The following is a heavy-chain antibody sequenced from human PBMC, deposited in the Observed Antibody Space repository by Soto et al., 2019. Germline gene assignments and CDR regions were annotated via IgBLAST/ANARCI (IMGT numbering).Heavy chain of an antibody. CDR1: GFTFSNYE. D-gene: IGHD1-26*01. V-gene: IGHV3-48*03. Sequence: EVQLVESGGGLVQPGGSLRLSCAASGFTFSNYEMNWVRQAPGKGLEWVSYISSSGSTKYYADSVRGRFTISRDNAKNSLYLQMNSLRAADTAVYYCARASGTYCGLWGQGTMVTVSS. CDR2: ISSSGSTK. CDR3: ARASGTYCGL. J-gene: IGHJ3*01.